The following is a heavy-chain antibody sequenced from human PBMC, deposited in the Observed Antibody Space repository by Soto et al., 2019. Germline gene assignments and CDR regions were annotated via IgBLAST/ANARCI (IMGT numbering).Heavy chain of an antibody. D-gene: IGHD2-8*01. CDR3: VRDAVVSGVDYFDY. Sequence: GALRLSCAASGFNFSSYWMSWVRQAPGKGLEWVANIRQDGGDKYFLESVKGRFTISRDNAKNSLYLQMNSLRVEDTAIYYCVRDAVVSGVDYFDYWGQGTLVTVSS. CDR1: GFNFSSYW. V-gene: IGHV3-7*01. J-gene: IGHJ4*02. CDR2: IRQDGGDK.